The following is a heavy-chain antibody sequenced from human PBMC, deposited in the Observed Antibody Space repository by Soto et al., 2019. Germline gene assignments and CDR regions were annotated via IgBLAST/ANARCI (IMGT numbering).Heavy chain of an antibody. J-gene: IGHJ5*02. CDR1: GGTFSSYA. Sequence: QVQLVQSGAEVKKPGSSVKVSCKASGGTFSSYAISWVRQTPGQGLEWMGGIIPIFGTANYAQKFQGRVTITXXEXTXXDYMELSSLRSEDTAVYYCARTVDIAVAGTNWFDPWGQGTLVTVSS. CDR2: IIPIFGTA. D-gene: IGHD6-19*01. V-gene: IGHV1-69*05. CDR3: ARTVDIAVAGTNWFDP.